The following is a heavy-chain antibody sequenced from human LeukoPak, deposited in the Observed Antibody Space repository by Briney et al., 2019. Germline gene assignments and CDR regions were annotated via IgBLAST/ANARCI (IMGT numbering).Heavy chain of an antibody. Sequence: GGSLRLSCAASGFTFSSYAMHWVRQAPGKGLEWVAVISYDGSNKYYADSVKGRFTISRDNSKNTLYLQMNSLRAEDTAVYYCARNMAARDWGQGTLVTVSS. D-gene: IGHD6-6*01. CDR2: ISYDGSNK. CDR3: ARNMAARD. J-gene: IGHJ4*02. CDR1: GFTFSSYA. V-gene: IGHV3-30*14.